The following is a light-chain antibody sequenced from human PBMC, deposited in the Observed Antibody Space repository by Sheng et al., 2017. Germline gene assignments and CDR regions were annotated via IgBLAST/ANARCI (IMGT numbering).Light chain of an antibody. CDR2: AAS. J-gene: IGKJ4*01. CDR3: QQYNTSPPT. V-gene: IGKV3-20*01. CDR1: QTVDSYY. Sequence: EIVLTQSPGTLSLSPGEGAILSCRASQTVDSYYLAWYRQTPGQAPRLLIYAASSRATGIPDRFSGSRSGTDFTLTISRLEPEDFAVYYCQQYNTSPPTFGGGTEGGGSN.